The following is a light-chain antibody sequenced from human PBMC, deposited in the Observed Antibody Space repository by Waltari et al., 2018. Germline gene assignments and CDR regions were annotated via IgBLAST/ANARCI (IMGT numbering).Light chain of an antibody. V-gene: IGKV1-12*01. Sequence: DIQMTQSPSSVSASIGDRVTITCRASQGISSFLAWYQQKPGKAPRLLIYAASTLQSGVPPRFSGSGSGTDFTLTINNLQPEDFATYFCQKGDSFPYTFGGGTKVDIK. CDR2: AAS. CDR1: QGISSF. CDR3: QKGDSFPYT. J-gene: IGKJ4*01.